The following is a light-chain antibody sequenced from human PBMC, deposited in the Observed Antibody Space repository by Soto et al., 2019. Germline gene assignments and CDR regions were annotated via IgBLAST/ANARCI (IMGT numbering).Light chain of an antibody. CDR1: QSVSSSY. CDR3: PQYGSSLVT. V-gene: IGKV3-20*01. J-gene: IGKJ3*01. Sequence: EIVLTQSPGTLSLSPGERATLSCRASQSVSSSYLAWYQQKPGQAPRLLIYGASSRATGIPDRFSGSASGTDVTLTISRREPEALPVGNCPQYGSSLVTSGPGTKVDI. CDR2: GAS.